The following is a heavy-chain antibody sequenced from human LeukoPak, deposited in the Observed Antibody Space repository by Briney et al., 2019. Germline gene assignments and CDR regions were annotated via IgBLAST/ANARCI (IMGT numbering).Heavy chain of an antibody. CDR3: AKYPYYDSSGYYPYYFDY. CDR1: GFTFSSYA. J-gene: IGHJ4*02. V-gene: IGHV3-23*01. CDR2: ISGSGGST. Sequence: QPGASLRLSCAASGFTFSSYAMSWVRQAPGKGLEWVSAISGSGGSTYYADSVKGRFTISRDNSKNTLYLQMNSLRAEDTAVYYCAKYPYYDSSGYYPYYFDYWGQGTPVTVSS. D-gene: IGHD3-22*01.